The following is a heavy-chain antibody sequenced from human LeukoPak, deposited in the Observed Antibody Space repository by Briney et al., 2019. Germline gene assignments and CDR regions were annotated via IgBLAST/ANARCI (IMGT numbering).Heavy chain of an antibody. D-gene: IGHD3-10*01. Sequence: SETLSLTCTVSGGSISSGGYYWSWLRQHPGKGLEWIEYIYYSGSTYYNPSLKSRVTISVDTSKNQFSLKLSSVTAADTAVYYCARGITMVRGVLNWFDPWGQGTLVTVSS. V-gene: IGHV4-31*03. J-gene: IGHJ5*02. CDR3: ARGITMVRGVLNWFDP. CDR2: IYYSGST. CDR1: GGSISSGGYY.